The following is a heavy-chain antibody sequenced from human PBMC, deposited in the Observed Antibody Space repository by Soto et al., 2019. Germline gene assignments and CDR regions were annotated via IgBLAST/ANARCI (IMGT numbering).Heavy chain of an antibody. CDR1: GFTVSSNY. Sequence: EVQLVETGGGLIQPGGSLRLSCAASGFTVSSNYMSWVRQAPGKGLEWVSVIYSGGSTYYADSVKGRFTISRDNSKNSLYLQMNSLSAEDTAVYYCASRSGAARAGNYYGMDVWGQGTTVTVSS. CDR3: ASRSGAARAGNYYGMDV. CDR2: IYSGGST. D-gene: IGHD6-25*01. V-gene: IGHV3-53*02. J-gene: IGHJ6*02.